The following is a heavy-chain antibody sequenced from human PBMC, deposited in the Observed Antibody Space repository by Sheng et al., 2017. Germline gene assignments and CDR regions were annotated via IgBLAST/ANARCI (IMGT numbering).Heavy chain of an antibody. CDR2: LSYDGSEE. D-gene: IGHD5-12*01. CDR1: GFTFKNYA. J-gene: IGHJ4*02. Sequence: ESGGGVVQPGRSLRLSCAVSGFTFKNYALHWVRQAPGKGLECVGVLSYDGSEEYYAKSVKGRFTISRDNSKNTLYLQMSSLRAEDTAVYYCARDQGDGYNQIDYWGQGTLVTVSS. CDR3: ARDQGDGYNQIDY. V-gene: IGHV3-30*04.